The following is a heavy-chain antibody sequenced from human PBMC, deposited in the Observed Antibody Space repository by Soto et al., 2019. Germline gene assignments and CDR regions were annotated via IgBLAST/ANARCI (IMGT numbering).Heavy chain of an antibody. V-gene: IGHV3-30*18. D-gene: IGHD3-22*01. J-gene: IGHJ4*02. Sequence: PGGSLRLSCVASGFTFGRYAMHWVRQPPGRGLEWVAVISYTGANTYYVGSVRGRFTISRGNSKNTLYLQMNSLRAEDTAMYYCAKHMDDSGYFYVEGADHWGQGTLVTVS. CDR2: ISYTGANT. CDR1: GFTFGRYA. CDR3: AKHMDDSGYFYVEGADH.